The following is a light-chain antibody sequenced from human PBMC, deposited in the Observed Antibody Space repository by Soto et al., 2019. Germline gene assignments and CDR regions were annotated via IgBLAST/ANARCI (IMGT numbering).Light chain of an antibody. CDR1: QSVSSSY. CDR2: GAS. Sequence: EIVLTQSPGTLSLSPWEGATLSCRASQSVSSSYLAWYQQKPGQAPRLLIYGASSRATGIPDRFSGSGSGTDFTLTISRLEPEDFAVYYCQQYGSSPLTFGRGTKV. V-gene: IGKV3-20*01. CDR3: QQYGSSPLT. J-gene: IGKJ4*01.